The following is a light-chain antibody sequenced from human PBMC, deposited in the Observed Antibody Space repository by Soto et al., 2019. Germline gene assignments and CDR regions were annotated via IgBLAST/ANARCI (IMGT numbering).Light chain of an antibody. J-gene: IGKJ1*01. CDR2: LGS. CDR3: MQALQTPWT. V-gene: IGKV2-28*01. Sequence: DIVMTQSPLSLPVTPGEPASISCSSSQSLLHSNGYTCLDWYLQKPGQSPQLLIYLGSNRASGVPDRFSGSGSGTDFTLKISRVEAEDVGVYYCMQALQTPWTFGQGTKVEIK. CDR1: QSLLHSNGYTC.